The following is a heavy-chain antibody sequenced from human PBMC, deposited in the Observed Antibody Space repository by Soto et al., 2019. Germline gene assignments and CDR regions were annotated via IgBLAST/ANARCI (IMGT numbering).Heavy chain of an antibody. CDR3: ARGTTVTGYYYYYMDV. J-gene: IGHJ6*03. D-gene: IGHD4-17*01. Sequence: GASVKVSCKASGYTFTSYYMHWVRQAPGQGLEWMGIINPSGGSTSYAQKFQGRVTMTRDTSTSTVYMELSSLRSEDTAVYYCARGTTVTGYYYYYMDVWGKGTTVTVSS. V-gene: IGHV1-46*03. CDR2: INPSGGST. CDR1: GYTFTSYY.